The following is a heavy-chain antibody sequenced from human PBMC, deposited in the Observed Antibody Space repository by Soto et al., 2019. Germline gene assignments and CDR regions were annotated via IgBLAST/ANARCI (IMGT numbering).Heavy chain of an antibody. V-gene: IGHV3-15*07. CDR1: GFTFSNAW. CDR2: IKSKTDGGTT. J-gene: IGHJ6*02. D-gene: IGHD2-2*01. Sequence: GGSLRLSCAASGFTFSNAWMNWVRQAPGKGLEWVGRIKSKTDGGTTDYAAPVKGRFTISRDDSKNTLYLQMNSLKTEDTAVYYCTTDRVVLVPAASTYYHYGMDVWGQGTTVTVSS. CDR3: TTDRVVLVPAASTYYHYGMDV.